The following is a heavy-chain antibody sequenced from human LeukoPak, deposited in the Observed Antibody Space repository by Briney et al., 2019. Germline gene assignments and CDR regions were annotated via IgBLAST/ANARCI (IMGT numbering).Heavy chain of an antibody. J-gene: IGHJ4*02. CDR1: GFTLSSYY. V-gene: IGHV3-23*01. Sequence: GGSLRLFCAASGFTLSSYYMSWVRQAPGKGLEWVAALSVGGGDTYYADSVKGRFTISRDISKSTLYLQMNGLRAEDTATYYCARDYTEGITWYYYFDYWGQGTLVSVSS. CDR2: LSVGGGDT. D-gene: IGHD3-16*01. CDR3: ARDYTEGITWYYYFDY.